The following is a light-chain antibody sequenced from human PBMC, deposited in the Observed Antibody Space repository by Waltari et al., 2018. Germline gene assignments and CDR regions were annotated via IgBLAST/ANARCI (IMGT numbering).Light chain of an antibody. CDR2: LNSDGSH. CDR1: GGHSGNA. CDR3: QTWGTDSRV. V-gene: IGLV4-69*01. J-gene: IGLJ3*02. Sequence: QLVLTQSPSASASLGASVKLTCTLSGGHSGNAIAWHQQQPKKGLRYLMKLNSDGSHHKGDGIPDRFSGSSSGAERYLSISSVQSEDEADYYCQTWGTDSRVFGGGTKLTVL.